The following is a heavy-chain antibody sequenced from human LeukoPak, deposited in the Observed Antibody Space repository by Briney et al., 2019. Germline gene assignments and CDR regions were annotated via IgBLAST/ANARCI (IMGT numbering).Heavy chain of an antibody. Sequence: GGSLRLSCAASGFAFSSYTITWVRQAPGKGREGVSSISSTSSFIFYADSVKGRVTISRDNAKNSLFLQMNRLRAAATAVYYCARVARQGWRPITSGETAYLDYWGQGTLVTVSS. CDR3: ARVARQGWRPITSGETAYLDY. CDR1: GFAFSSYT. D-gene: IGHD1-14*01. V-gene: IGHV3-21*01. J-gene: IGHJ4*02. CDR2: ISSTSSFI.